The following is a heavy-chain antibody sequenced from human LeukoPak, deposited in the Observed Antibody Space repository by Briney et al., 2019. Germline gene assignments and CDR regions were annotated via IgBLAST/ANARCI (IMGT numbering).Heavy chain of an antibody. CDR2: ISYSGST. J-gene: IGHJ4*02. D-gene: IGHD6-19*01. V-gene: IGHV4-34*03. CDR3: TRSSGWRSPLAY. Sequence: SETLSLTCAVYGGSFSGYYWSWIRQPPGKGLEWIGYISYSGSTTYNPSLKSRVTVSVDTSKNQFSLKLSSVTAADTAVYYCTRSSGWRSPLAYWGQGTLVTVSS. CDR1: GGSFSGYY.